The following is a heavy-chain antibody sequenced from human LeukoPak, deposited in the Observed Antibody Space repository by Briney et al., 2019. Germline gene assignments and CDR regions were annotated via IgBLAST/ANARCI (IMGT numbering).Heavy chain of an antibody. CDR2: ISSSGSTI. Sequence: GGSLRLSCAASGFTFSSYEMNWVRQDPGKGLEWVSYISSSGSTIYYADSVKGRFTISRDNAKNSLYLQMNSLRAEDTAVYYCAGAAGLGSGTPLFMDVWGKGTTVTVSS. V-gene: IGHV3-48*03. CDR3: AGAAGLGSGTPLFMDV. D-gene: IGHD3-10*01. J-gene: IGHJ6*04. CDR1: GFTFSSYE.